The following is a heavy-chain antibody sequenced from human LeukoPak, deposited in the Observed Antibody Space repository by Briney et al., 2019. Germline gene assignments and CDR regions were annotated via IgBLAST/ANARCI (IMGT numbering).Heavy chain of an antibody. CDR1: GYTFKNYD. CDR2: MNPNSGNT. J-gene: IGHJ4*02. V-gene: IGHV1-8*02. D-gene: IGHD5-24*01. Sequence: ASVKVSCKASGYTFKNYDINWVRQATGQGLEWMGWMNPNSGNTGFAQKFQDRVSMTRDTSINTAHMELTSLRSGDTAVYYCARATPGGLHGYSFDYWGQGTVVTVYS. CDR3: ARATPGGLHGYSFDY.